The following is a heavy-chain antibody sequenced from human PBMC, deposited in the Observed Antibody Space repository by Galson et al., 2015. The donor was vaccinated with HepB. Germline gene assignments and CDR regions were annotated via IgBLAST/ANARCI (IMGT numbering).Heavy chain of an antibody. CDR2: TYYRSKWYN. CDR1: GDSVSSNSAA. J-gene: IGHJ5*02. CDR3: ARDQGISTSYGGDWFDP. D-gene: IGHD2-2*01. Sequence: CAISGDSVSSNSAAWNWIRQSPSRGLEWLGRTYYRSKWYNDYAVSVKSRITINPDTSKNQFSLQLNSVTPEDTAVYYCARDQGISTSYGGDWFDPWGQGTLVTVSS. V-gene: IGHV6-1*01.